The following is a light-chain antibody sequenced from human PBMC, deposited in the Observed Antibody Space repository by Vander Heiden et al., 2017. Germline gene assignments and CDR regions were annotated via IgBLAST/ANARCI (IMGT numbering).Light chain of an antibody. J-gene: IGLJ3*02. CDR2: SNN. CDR1: SSNIGSNY. CDR3: AAWDDSLSGWV. V-gene: IGLV1-47*02. Sequence: HSVLTQPPSASGTPGQTVTISCSGSSSNIGSNYVYWYQQLPGPAPKLLIYSNNQRPSGVPDRFSGSKSGTSASLAISGLRSEDEADYYCAAWDDSLSGWVFGGGTKLTVL.